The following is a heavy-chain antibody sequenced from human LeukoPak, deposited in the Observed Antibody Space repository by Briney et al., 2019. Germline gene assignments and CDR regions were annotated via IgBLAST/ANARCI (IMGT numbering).Heavy chain of an antibody. D-gene: IGHD1-26*01. CDR3: AKGSGWEVSYYYYYMDV. CDR2: IRYDGSKK. J-gene: IGHJ6*03. CDR1: GFIFSSYG. Sequence: GGSLRLSCAASGFIFSSYGMHWVRQAPGKGLEWVAFIRYDGSKKYYADSVKGRFTISRDNSKNTLYLQMNSLRAEDTAVYYCAKGSGWEVSYYYYYMDVWGKGTTVTISS. V-gene: IGHV3-30*02.